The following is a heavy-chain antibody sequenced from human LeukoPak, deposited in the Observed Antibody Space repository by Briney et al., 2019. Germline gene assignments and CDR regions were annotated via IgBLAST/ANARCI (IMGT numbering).Heavy chain of an antibody. CDR2: INPSGGST. D-gene: IGHD4-11*01. J-gene: IGHJ6*03. CDR3: ARVRMTTVTTGYYYYYMDV. CDR1: GYTFTSYA. V-gene: IGHV1-46*01. Sequence: GASVKVSCKASGYTFTSYAMNWVRQAPGQGLEWMGIINPSGGSTSYAQKFQGRVTMTRDTSTSTAYMELSRLRSDDTAVYYCARVRMTTVTTGYYYYYMDVWGKGTTVTVSS.